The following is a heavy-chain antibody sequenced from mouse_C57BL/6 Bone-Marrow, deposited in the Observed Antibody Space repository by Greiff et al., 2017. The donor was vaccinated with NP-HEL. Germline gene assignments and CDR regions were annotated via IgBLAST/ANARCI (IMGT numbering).Heavy chain of an antibody. D-gene: IGHD1-1*01. CDR2: IYPGDGDT. J-gene: IGHJ3*01. CDR1: GYAFSSSW. Sequence: LVESGPELVKPGASVKISCKASGYAFSSSWMNWVKQRPGKGLEWIGRIYPGDGDTNYNGKFKGKATLTADKSSSTAYMQLSSLTSEDSAVYFCARSVVEGFAYWGQGTLVTVSA. CDR3: ARSVVEGFAY. V-gene: IGHV1-82*01.